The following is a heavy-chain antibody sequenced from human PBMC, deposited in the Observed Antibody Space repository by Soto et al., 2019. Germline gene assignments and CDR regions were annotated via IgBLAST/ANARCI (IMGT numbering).Heavy chain of an antibody. Sequence: QVQLQQWGAGLLKPSETLSLTCAVYGGSFSGYYWSWIRQPPGKGLEWIGEINHSGSTNYNPSLKSRVTVSVDTAKHQFSLKLSSVTAADTAVYYCARFYSSGWYVHRGFGPWGQGTLVTVSS. V-gene: IGHV4-34*01. D-gene: IGHD6-19*01. J-gene: IGHJ5*02. CDR3: ARFYSSGWYVHRGFGP. CDR1: GGSFSGYY. CDR2: INHSGST.